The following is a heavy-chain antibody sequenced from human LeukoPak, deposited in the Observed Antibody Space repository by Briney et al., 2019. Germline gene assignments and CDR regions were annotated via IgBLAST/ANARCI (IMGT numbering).Heavy chain of an antibody. V-gene: IGHV1-8*03. Sequence: ASVKVSCKASGYTFTSYDINWVRQATGQGLEWMGWMNPNSGNTGYAQKIQGRVTITRNISISTAYMELSSLRSEDTAVYYCARVNYDYVWGSYRPFDYWGQGTLVTVSS. J-gene: IGHJ4*02. D-gene: IGHD3-16*02. CDR1: GYTFTSYD. CDR2: MNPNSGNT. CDR3: ARVNYDYVWGSYRPFDY.